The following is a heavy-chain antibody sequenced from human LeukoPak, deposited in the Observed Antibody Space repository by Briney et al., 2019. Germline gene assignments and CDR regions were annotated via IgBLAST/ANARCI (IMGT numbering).Heavy chain of an antibody. D-gene: IGHD3-22*01. J-gene: IGHJ4*02. Sequence: GGSLRLSCAASGFTFDDYAMHWVRQAPGKGLEWVSGISWNSGSIGYADSVKGRFTISRDNAKNSLYLQMNSLRAEDTALYYCAKDIAYTYDSSGFDYWGQGTLVTVSS. CDR3: AKDIAYTYDSSGFDY. V-gene: IGHV3-9*01. CDR2: ISWNSGSI. CDR1: GFTFDDYA.